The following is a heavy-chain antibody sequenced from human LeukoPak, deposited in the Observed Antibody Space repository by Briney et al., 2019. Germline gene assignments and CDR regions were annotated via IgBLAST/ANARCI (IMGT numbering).Heavy chain of an antibody. CDR2: INVGNANT. CDR3: ARDLDYYDSSGYQNWFDP. D-gene: IGHD3-22*01. Sequence: ASVKVSCKASGYTFTSYYLHWVRQAPGQRLEWMGWINVGNANTKYSQKLQGRVTITRDTSASTAYMELSTLRSEDTAVYYCARDLDYYDSSGYQNWFDPWGQGTLVTVSS. V-gene: IGHV1-3*01. CDR1: GYTFTSYY. J-gene: IGHJ5*02.